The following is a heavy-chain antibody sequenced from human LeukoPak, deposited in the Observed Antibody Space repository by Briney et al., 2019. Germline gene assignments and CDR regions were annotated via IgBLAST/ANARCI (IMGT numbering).Heavy chain of an antibody. CDR2: RNPNSGNT. CDR3: ARGARGAAAADDAFDI. Sequence: ASVKVSCKASGFTFTSYDFNWVRQATGQGLEWMGWRNPNSGNTGYAQKFQGRVTMTRDTSISTAYMELSSLRSEDTAVYYCARGARGAAAADDAFDIWGQGTVVTVSS. CDR1: GFTFTSYD. D-gene: IGHD6-13*01. V-gene: IGHV1-8*01. J-gene: IGHJ3*02.